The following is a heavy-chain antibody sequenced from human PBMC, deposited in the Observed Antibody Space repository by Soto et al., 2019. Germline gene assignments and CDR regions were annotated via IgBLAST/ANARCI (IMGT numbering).Heavy chain of an antibody. CDR3: AADRGMVRGVILYYYGMDV. Sequence: ASVKVSCKACGYTFTSYAMHWVGRAAGQRREWMGWINAGNGNTKYSQKFQGRVTITRDTSASTAYMELSSLRSEDTAVYYCAADRGMVRGVILYYYGMDVGAQGTTVPVS. J-gene: IGHJ6*02. V-gene: IGHV1-3*01. CDR2: INAGNGNT. D-gene: IGHD3-10*01. CDR1: GYTFTSYA.